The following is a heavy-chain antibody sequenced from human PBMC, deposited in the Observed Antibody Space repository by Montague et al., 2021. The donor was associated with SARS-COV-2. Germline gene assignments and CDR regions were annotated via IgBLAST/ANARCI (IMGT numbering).Heavy chain of an antibody. CDR2: TYYSGST. J-gene: IGHJ3*02. V-gene: IGHV4-59*01. CDR1: GGSISSYY. Sequence: SETLSLPCTVSGGSISSYYWSWIRQPPGKGLEWIGYTYYSGSTNYNPSLKSRVTISVDTSKNQFSLKLSSVTAADTAVYYCARVSDFWSGYYTAVGAFDIWGQGTMVTVSS. CDR3: ARVSDFWSGYYTAVGAFDI. D-gene: IGHD3-3*01.